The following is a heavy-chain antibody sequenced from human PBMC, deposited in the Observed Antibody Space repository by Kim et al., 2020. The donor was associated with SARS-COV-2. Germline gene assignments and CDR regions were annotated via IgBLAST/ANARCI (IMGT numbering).Heavy chain of an antibody. CDR2: INHSGST. J-gene: IGHJ4*02. CDR3: ARLLNWGPFNDY. Sequence: SETLSLTCAVYGGSFSGYYWNWIRQPPGKGLEWIGEINHSGSTNYNPSLKSRVTISVDTSKNQFSLKLSSVTTADTAVYYCARLLNWGPFNDYWGQGTLVTVSS. D-gene: IGHD7-27*01. V-gene: IGHV4-34*01. CDR1: GGSFSGYY.